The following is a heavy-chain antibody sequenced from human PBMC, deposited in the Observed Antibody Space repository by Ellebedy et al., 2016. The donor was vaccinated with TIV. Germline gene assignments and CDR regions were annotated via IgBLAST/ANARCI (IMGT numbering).Heavy chain of an antibody. CDR1: GYSFTSYW. Sequence: GESLKISCKGSGYSFTSYWIGWVRQMPGKGLEWMGIIYPGYSDTRYSPSFQGQVTIPADKSISTAYLQWSSLKASDTAMYYCARGAGGSRSTEYFQHWGQGTLVTVSS. D-gene: IGHD3-16*01. CDR3: ARGAGGSRSTEYFQH. V-gene: IGHV5-51*01. CDR2: IYPGYSDT. J-gene: IGHJ1*01.